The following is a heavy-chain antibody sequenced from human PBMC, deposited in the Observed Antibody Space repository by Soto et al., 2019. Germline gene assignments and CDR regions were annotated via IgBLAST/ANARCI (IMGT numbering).Heavy chain of an antibody. J-gene: IGHJ6*03. CDR1: GGSISSYY. CDR3: ARHYGSGPYYYYYMDV. Sequence: SETLSLTCTVSGGSISSYYWSWIRQPPGKGLEWIGYIYYSVSTNYNPSLRSRVTISVATSKTQFSLKLSSVTAADTAVYYCARHYGSGPYYYYYMDVWGKGTTVTVSS. V-gene: IGHV4-59*08. D-gene: IGHD3-10*01. CDR2: IYYSVST.